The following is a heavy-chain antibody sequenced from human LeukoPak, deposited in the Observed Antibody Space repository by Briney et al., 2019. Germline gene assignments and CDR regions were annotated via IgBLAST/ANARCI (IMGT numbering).Heavy chain of an antibody. CDR2: IIPIFGTA. CDR1: GGTFSSYA. D-gene: IGHD4-23*01. CDR3: ARGDYGGNSGRYYYYYYMDV. J-gene: IGHJ6*03. Sequence: SVKVSXKASGGTFSSYAISWVRQAPGQGLEWMRGIIPIFGTANYAQKFQGRVTITTDESTSTAYMELSSLRSEDTAVYYCARGDYGGNSGRYYYYYYMDVWGKGTTVTVSS. V-gene: IGHV1-69*05.